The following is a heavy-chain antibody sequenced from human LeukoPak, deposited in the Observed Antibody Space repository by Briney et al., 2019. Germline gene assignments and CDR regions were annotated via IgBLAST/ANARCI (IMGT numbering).Heavy chain of an antibody. CDR1: GFTFSDYY. D-gene: IGHD1-26*01. J-gene: IGHJ4*02. CDR2: ISSSGSTI. Sequence: GGSLRLSCAASGFTFSDYYMSWVRQAPGKGLEWVSYISSSGSTIYYADSVKGRFTISRDNAKNSLYLQMNSLRAEDTAVYYCARAQYSGSHSPFDYWGQGTLVTVSS. V-gene: IGHV3-11*04. CDR3: ARAQYSGSHSPFDY.